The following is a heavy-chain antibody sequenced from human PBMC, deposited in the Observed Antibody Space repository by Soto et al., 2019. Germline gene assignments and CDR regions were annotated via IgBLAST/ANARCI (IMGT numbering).Heavy chain of an antibody. J-gene: IGHJ6*02. CDR3: ARDVVDILTGYWPHRFTYGMDV. CDR1: GYTFTSYY. CDR2: INPSGGST. Sequence: ASVKVSCKASGYTFTSYYMHWVRQAPGQGLEWMGIINPSGGSTSYAQKFQGRVTMTRDTSTSTVYMELSSLRSEDTAVYYCARDVVDILTGYWPHRFTYGMDVWGQGTTVTVSS. V-gene: IGHV1-46*01. D-gene: IGHD3-9*01.